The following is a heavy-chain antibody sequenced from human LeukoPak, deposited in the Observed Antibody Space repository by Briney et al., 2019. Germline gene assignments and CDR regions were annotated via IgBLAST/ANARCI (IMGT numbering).Heavy chain of an antibody. J-gene: IGHJ6*04. CDR1: GFTFSDSY. D-gene: IGHD3-10*02. CDR2: ISSSGSTI. CDR3: AELGITMIGGV. V-gene: IGHV3-11*04. Sequence: GGSLRLSCAASGFTFSDSYMTWVRQAPGKGLEWVSYISSSGSTIYYADSVKGRFTISRDNAKNSLYLQMNSLRAEDTADYYCAELGITMIGGVWGKGTTVTISS.